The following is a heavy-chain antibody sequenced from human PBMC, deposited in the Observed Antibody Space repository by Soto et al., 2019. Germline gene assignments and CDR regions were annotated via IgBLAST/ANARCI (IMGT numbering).Heavy chain of an antibody. CDR3: ARQVYTVVTPMDF. V-gene: IGHV3-23*05. CDR1: GFTFHDYA. Sequence: GGSLRLSCATSGFTFHDYAMSWVRQAPGKGLEWVSAIAFTGSATYYADSVRGRFTISRDNAENSLYLQMDNLRDEDTALYYCARQVYTVVTPMDFWGQGTLVTVSS. CDR2: IAFTGSAT. J-gene: IGHJ4*02. D-gene: IGHD2-21*02.